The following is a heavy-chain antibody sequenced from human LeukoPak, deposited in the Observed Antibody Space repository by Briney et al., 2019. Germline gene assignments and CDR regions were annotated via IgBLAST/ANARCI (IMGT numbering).Heavy chain of an antibody. D-gene: IGHD6-19*01. CDR1: GFTFSSYS. V-gene: IGHV3-33*08. CDR2: IWYDGSNK. J-gene: IGHJ5*02. CDR3: ARGAVAGNNWFDP. Sequence: PGGSLRLSCAASGFTFSSYSMNWVRQAPGKGLEWVAVIWYDGSNKYYADSVKGRFTISRDNSKNMLYLQMNSLRAEDTAVYYCARGAVAGNNWFDPWGQGTLVTVSS.